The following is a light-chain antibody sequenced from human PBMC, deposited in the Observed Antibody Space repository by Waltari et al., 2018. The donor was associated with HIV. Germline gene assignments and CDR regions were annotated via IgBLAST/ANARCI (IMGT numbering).Light chain of an antibody. CDR3: QVWDYSVV. CDR1: NIATKD. Sequence: SYDLSPPVSLSVAVGLTARLPCGGYNIATKDVDWYQKRPGQAPVLVIFTSTNRPSWIPDRFSGSKSGNTATLIISGVQADDEADYYCQVWDYSVVFGGGTKLTVL. CDR2: TST. J-gene: IGLJ2*01. V-gene: IGLV3-9*01.